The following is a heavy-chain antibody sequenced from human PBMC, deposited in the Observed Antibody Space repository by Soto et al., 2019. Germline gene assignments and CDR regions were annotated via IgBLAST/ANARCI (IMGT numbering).Heavy chain of an antibody. CDR1: GFTFSNYA. D-gene: IGHD6-13*01. CDR3: ARRSSSWYFDY. CDR2: ISGSGGST. V-gene: IGHV3-23*01. J-gene: IGHJ4*02. Sequence: EVQLLESGGGLVQPGGSLRLSCAASGFTFSNYAMNWVRQAPGKGLGWVSVISGSGGSTYYADSVKGRFTISRDNSKNTLYLQMNSLRAEDTAVYYCARRSSSWYFDYWGQGTLVTVSS.